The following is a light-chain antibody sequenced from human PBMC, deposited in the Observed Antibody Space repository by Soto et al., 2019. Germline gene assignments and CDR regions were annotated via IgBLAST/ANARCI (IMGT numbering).Light chain of an antibody. Sequence: EIVLTQSPATLSSFPGDRVTLSCRASQYINTRLAWYQHRPGQAPRLLIYQTSIRAAGIPARFSASGSGTDFTLTISDVQPEEFALYYCNQRQSWPRTVGQGTRLEIK. J-gene: IGKJ5*01. CDR1: QYINTR. CDR3: NQRQSWPRT. V-gene: IGKV3-11*01. CDR2: QTS.